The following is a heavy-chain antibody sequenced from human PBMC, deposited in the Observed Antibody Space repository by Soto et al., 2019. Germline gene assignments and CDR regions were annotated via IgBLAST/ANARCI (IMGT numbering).Heavy chain of an antibody. D-gene: IGHD1-26*01. J-gene: IGHJ6*02. V-gene: IGHV1-24*01. CDR2: FDPEDGET. CDR3: AILRLVSGQYSYYYGLDV. Sequence: QVHLVQSGAEVKKPGASVKVSCKVSGYTLTELSMHWVRQAPGEGLEWMGVFDPEDGETIYAQQFQARVTMTEDTSTDTAYMELRSLRSEDTALYYCAILRLVSGQYSYYYGLDVWGLGTTVTVSS. CDR1: GYTLTELS.